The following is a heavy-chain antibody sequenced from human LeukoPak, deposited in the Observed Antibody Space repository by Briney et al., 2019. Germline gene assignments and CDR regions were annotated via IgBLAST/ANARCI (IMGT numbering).Heavy chain of an antibody. D-gene: IGHD3-22*01. CDR2: INHSGST. V-gene: IGHV4-34*01. J-gene: IGHJ6*02. Sequence: KASETLSLTCAVYGGSFSGYYWSWIRQPPGKGLEWIGEINHSGSTNYNPSLKSRVTISVDTSKNQFSLKLSSVTAADTAVYYCARGLRGYGYYYGMDVWGQGTTVTVSS. CDR1: GGSFSGYY. CDR3: ARGLRGYGYYYGMDV.